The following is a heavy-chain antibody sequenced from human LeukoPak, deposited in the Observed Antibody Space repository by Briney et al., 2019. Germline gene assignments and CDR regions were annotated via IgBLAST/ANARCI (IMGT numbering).Heavy chain of an antibody. CDR3: AKDQGEWLPTKVFDY. CDR1: GFTFSSYA. Sequence: GGSLRLSCAASGFTFSSYAMTWVRQAPGRGLEWVSDINGSGGRTYYADSVKGRFTISRDNSKNTLYLQMNSLRAEDTAVYYCAKDQGEWLPTKVFDYWGQGTLVTVSS. D-gene: IGHD3-3*01. V-gene: IGHV3-23*01. CDR2: INGSGGRT. J-gene: IGHJ4*02.